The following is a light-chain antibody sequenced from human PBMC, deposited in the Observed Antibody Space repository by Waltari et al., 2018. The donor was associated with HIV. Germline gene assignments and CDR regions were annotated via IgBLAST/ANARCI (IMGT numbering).Light chain of an antibody. CDR1: QTVSTK. Sequence: VMTQFPAPLSVSPGERVALSCRASQTVSTKLAWYQQKPGQAPRLLIYGASTRAPGLPARFSGSGSGREFTLTITNVQSEDSAVYFCQQYNNWPPNTFGQGTKLEIK. V-gene: IGKV3-15*01. J-gene: IGKJ2*01. CDR2: GAS. CDR3: QQYNNWPPNT.